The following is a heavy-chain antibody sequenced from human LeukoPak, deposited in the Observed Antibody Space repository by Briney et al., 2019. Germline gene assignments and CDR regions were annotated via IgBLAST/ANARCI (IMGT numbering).Heavy chain of an antibody. J-gene: IGHJ6*03. CDR2: ISSSGSTI. CDR1: GFTFSSYE. Sequence: GGSLRLSCAASGFTFSSYEMNWVRQAPGKGLEWVSYISSSGSTIYYADSVKGRFTISRDNAKNSLYLQMNSLRAEDTAVYYCARDRAVTPLGYYYYYMDVWGKGTTVTVSS. D-gene: IGHD4-17*01. CDR3: ARDRAVTPLGYYYYYMDV. V-gene: IGHV3-48*03.